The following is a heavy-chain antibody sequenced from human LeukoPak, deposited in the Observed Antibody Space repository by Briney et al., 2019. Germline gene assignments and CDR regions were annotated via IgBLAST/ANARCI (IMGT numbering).Heavy chain of an antibody. D-gene: IGHD6-19*01. CDR3: AKGQRSSGWPPNDY. CDR2: ISWNSGSI. J-gene: IGHJ4*02. Sequence: GFXXXXYAMHWVRQAPGKGLEWVSGISWNSGSIGYADSVKGRFTISRDNAKNSLYLQMNSLRAEDTALYYCAKGQRSSGWPPNDYWGQGTLVTVSS. V-gene: IGHV3-9*01. CDR1: GFXXXXYA.